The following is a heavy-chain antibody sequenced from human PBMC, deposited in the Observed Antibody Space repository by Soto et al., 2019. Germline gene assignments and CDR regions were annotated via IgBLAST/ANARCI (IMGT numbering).Heavy chain of an antibody. V-gene: IGHV1-46*01. D-gene: IGHD2-15*01. CDR1: GYIFTNHY. J-gene: IGHJ4*02. CDR2: IYPSSGRT. CDR3: ARLYCSGGSCYDYFDY. Sequence: ASVKVSCKASGYIFTNHYMHWVRQAPGQGLEWMGIIYPSSGRTTYAQKFQGRVTMTRDTSTSTVYRELSSLRSDDTALYYGARLYCSGGSCYDYFDYWGQGTLVTGSS.